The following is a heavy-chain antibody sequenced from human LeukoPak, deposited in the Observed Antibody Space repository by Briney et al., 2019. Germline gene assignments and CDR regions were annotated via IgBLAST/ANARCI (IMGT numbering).Heavy chain of an antibody. CDR1: GGSISSGGYS. D-gene: IGHD3-10*01. CDR2: IYHSGST. Sequence: SQTLSLTCAVSGGSISSGGYSWSWIRQPPGKGLEWIGYIYHSGSTYYNPSLKSRVTISVDRSKNQFSLKLSSVTAADTAVYYCASTCGYYYGSGSYNCYYGMDVWGQGTTVTVSS. V-gene: IGHV4-30-2*01. CDR3: ASTCGYYYGSGSYNCYYGMDV. J-gene: IGHJ6*02.